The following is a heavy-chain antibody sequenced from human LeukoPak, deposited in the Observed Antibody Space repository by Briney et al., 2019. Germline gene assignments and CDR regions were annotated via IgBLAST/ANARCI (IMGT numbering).Heavy chain of an antibody. CDR3: ARDLEMGSNGAY. CDR2: ISYDGSNR. D-gene: IGHD1-26*01. CDR1: GFTFSGYG. J-gene: IGHJ4*02. V-gene: IGHV3-30*03. Sequence: GGSLRLSCAASGFTFSGYGMHWVRQAPGKGLEWVAVISYDGSNRYYADSVKGRFTISRDTSKNTLYLQMNSLRAEDTAVYYCARDLEMGSNGAYWGQGTLVTVSS.